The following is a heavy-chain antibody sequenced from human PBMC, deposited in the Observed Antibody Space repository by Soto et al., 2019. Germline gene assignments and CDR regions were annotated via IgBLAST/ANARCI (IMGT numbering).Heavy chain of an antibody. Sequence: QVQLVQSGAEVKKPGSSVKVSCKASGGTFSSYAISWVRQAPGHGLEWMGGIIPIFGTANYAQKFQGRVTISEAESTSEAYMELSSVRAEDTAVSFCARSRCSGGSCHPVEPNWFVPWGQGTLISVSS. CDR1: GGTFSSYA. CDR2: IIPIFGTA. D-gene: IGHD2-15*01. V-gene: IGHV1-69*12. J-gene: IGHJ5*02. CDR3: ARSRCSGGSCHPVEPNWFVP.